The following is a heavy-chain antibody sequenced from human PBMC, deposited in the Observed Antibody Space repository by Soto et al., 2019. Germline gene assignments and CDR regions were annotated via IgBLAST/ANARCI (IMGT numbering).Heavy chain of an antibody. J-gene: IGHJ6*02. V-gene: IGHV3-23*01. CDR3: ANFIAAAGGYYYYGMDV. CDR2: ISGSGGST. Sequence: PGGSLRLSCAAAGFNISSYAMSWVRKTPGKGLEWVSAISGSGGSTYYADPVKGRFTISRDNSKNTLYLQMNSLRAEDTAVYYCANFIAAAGGYYYYGMDVWGQGTTVTVSS. CDR1: GFNISSYA. D-gene: IGHD6-13*01.